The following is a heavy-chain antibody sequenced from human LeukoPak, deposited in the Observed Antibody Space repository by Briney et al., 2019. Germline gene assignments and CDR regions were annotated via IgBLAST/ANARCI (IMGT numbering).Heavy chain of an antibody. CDR1: GFTFSSYA. CDR3: AKANSITIFGVISPVDY. D-gene: IGHD3-3*01. Sequence: GGSLRLSCVASGFTFSSYAMSWVRQAPGKGLEWVSTISDSGDNTYYADSVKGRFTISRDNSKNTLYPQMNSLRAEDTAVYYCAKANSITIFGVISPVDYWGQGTLVTVSS. J-gene: IGHJ4*02. CDR2: ISDSGDNT. V-gene: IGHV3-23*01.